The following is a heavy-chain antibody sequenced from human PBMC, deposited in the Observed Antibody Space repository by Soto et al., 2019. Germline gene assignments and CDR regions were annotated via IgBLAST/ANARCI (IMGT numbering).Heavy chain of an antibody. Sequence: SGPTLVNPTQTLTLTCTFSGFSLTTVGMGVGWIRQPPGKALDWLGIIYWDDDKRYSQSLNGRVTFIKDTSKKKVVLTMTNMDPVDTATYYCAHRNSRMFAFDISGQGTMVTVSS. CDR2: IYWDDDK. CDR1: GFSLTTVGMG. D-gene: IGHD3-10*02. J-gene: IGHJ3*02. CDR3: AHRNSRMFAFDI. V-gene: IGHV2-5*02.